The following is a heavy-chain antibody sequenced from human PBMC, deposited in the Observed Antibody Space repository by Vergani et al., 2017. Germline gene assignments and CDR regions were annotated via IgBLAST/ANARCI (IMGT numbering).Heavy chain of an antibody. CDR1: GFTFSRSA. CDR3: AKDSEGYSYGQGFDY. J-gene: IGHJ4*02. V-gene: IGHV3-23*01. D-gene: IGHD5-18*01. CDR2: ISGSGGST. Sequence: EVQLLESGGGLVQPGGSLRLSCAASGFTFSRSAMNWVRQAPGKGLEWVSGISGSGGSTFYADSGRGRFTISRDNSKNTLYLQMNSLRAEDTAVYYCAKDSEGYSYGQGFDYWGQGTLVTVSS.